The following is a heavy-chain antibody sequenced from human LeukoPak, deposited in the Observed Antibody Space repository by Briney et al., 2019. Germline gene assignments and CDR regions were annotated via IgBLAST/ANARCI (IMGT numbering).Heavy chain of an antibody. J-gene: IGHJ3*02. Sequence: GGSLRLSCEASGFIFSSYATNWVRQAPGKGLEWVSSISGSGDRIYYADSVKGRFTISRDNSKNTLYLQMNSLRADDTAVYYCAKGSYQVPKRADDPFDIWGQGTMVTVSS. CDR1: GFIFSSYA. D-gene: IGHD3-10*01. CDR3: AKGSYQVPKRADDPFDI. CDR2: ISGSGDRI. V-gene: IGHV3-23*01.